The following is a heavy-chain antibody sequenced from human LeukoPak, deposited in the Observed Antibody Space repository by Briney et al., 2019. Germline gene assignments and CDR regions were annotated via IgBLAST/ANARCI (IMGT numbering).Heavy chain of an antibody. V-gene: IGHV4-59*01. J-gene: IGHJ5*02. CDR1: GGSISSYY. CDR3: ARDKIAYDFWSGYPDLPAVWFDP. CDR2: IYYSGSS. D-gene: IGHD3-3*01. Sequence: PSETLSLTCAVSGGSISSYYWSWIRQPPGKGLEWIGYIYYSGSSNYNTSLKSRVTISVDTSKNQFSLKLSSVTAADTAVYYCARDKIAYDFWSGYPDLPAVWFDPWGQGTLVTVSS.